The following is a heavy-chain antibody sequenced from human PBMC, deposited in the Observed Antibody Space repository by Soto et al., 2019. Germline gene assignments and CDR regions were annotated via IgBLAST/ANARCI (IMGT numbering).Heavy chain of an antibody. V-gene: IGHV4-30-4*01. CDR1: GASVSSGDYY. J-gene: IGHJ5*02. CDR3: AWRVTGGGERFDP. D-gene: IGHD7-27*01. CDR2: IYSSGNT. Sequence: QVQLQVSGPGLVEPSQTLSLTCTVSGASVSSGDYYWTWIRQPPGKDLEWIGYIYSSGNTNYNPSLRSRVTMSKDTSKNQFSLNLTSVTAADTAVYYCAWRVTGGGERFDPWGQGTLVTVSS.